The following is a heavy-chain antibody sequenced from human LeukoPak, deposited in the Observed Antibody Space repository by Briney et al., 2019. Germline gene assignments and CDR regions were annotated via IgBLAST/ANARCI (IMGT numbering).Heavy chain of an antibody. V-gene: IGHV3-53*01. CDR1: GFTVSNNY. J-gene: IGHJ6*03. Sequence: GGSLRLSCAASGFTVSNNYMSWVRQAPGKGLEWVSVLYSGGSTYYADSVKGRFTISRDNSKNTLFLQMNSLRAEDTAVYYCVRALGSGYPNYYYYYMDVWGKGTTVTVSS. D-gene: IGHD3-22*01. CDR3: VRALGSGYPNYYYYYMDV. CDR2: LYSGGST.